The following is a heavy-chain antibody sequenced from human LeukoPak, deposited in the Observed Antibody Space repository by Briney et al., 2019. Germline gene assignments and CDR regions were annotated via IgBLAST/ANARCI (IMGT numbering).Heavy chain of an antibody. CDR3: ARQTLGATGYSAFDF. Sequence: PAGGSLRLSCAASGFTFSSYAMSWVRQAPGKGLEWVSAISAGGSGTHYADSVKGRFTISRDNAKNSLYLQMNSLRAEDTALYYCARQTLGATGYSAFDFWGQGTLVTVSS. J-gene: IGHJ3*01. D-gene: IGHD3-9*01. CDR2: ISAGGSGT. CDR1: GFTFSSYA. V-gene: IGHV3-23*01.